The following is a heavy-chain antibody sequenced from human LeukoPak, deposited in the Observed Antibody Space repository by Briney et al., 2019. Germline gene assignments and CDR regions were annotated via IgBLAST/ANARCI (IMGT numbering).Heavy chain of an antibody. V-gene: IGHV1-69*05. D-gene: IGHD1-26*01. CDR2: IIPIFGTA. Sequence: SVKVSCKASGGTFISYAISWVRQAPGQGLEWMGGIIPIFGTANYAQKFQGRVTITTDESTSTAYMELSSLRSEDTAVYYCARDYWDYWYFDLWGRGTLVTVSS. CDR3: ARDYWDYWYFDL. J-gene: IGHJ2*01. CDR1: GGTFISYA.